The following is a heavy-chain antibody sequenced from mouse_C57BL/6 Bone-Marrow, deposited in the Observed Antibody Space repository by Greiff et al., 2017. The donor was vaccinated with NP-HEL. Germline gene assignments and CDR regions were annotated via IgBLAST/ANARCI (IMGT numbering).Heavy chain of an antibody. D-gene: IGHD1-1*01. CDR1: GYAFSSYW. J-gene: IGHJ2*01. CDR3: ARLLRYFDY. V-gene: IGHV1-80*01. CDR2: IYPGDGDT. Sequence: VNLVESGAELVKPGASVKISCKASGYAFSSYWMNWVTQRPGKGLEWIGQIYPGDGDTNYNGKFKGKATLTADKSSSTAYMQLSSLTSEDSAVYFCARLLRYFDYWGQGTTLTVSS.